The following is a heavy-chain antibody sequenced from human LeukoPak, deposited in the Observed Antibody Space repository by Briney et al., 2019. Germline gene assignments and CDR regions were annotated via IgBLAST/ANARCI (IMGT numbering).Heavy chain of an antibody. D-gene: IGHD5-18*01. Sequence: ASVKVSCKASGYTFTSYDINWVRQATGQGLEWMGWMNPNSGNTGYAQKFQGRVTMTRNTSISTAYMELSSLRSEDTAVYYCARDRGYSYGFAFDIWGQGTMATVSS. CDR1: GYTFTSYD. CDR3: ARDRGYSYGFAFDI. CDR2: MNPNSGNT. J-gene: IGHJ3*02. V-gene: IGHV1-8*01.